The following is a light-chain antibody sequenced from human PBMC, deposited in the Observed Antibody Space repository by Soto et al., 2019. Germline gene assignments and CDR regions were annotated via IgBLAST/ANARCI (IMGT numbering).Light chain of an antibody. Sequence: QSVLTQPPSVSGAPGQRVTISCTGSSSNIGAGYDVHWYQQLPGTAPKLLIYGNSNRPSGVPDRFSGSKSGTSASLAITGLQAEDEADYYFQSYDSSLSASFGTGTKLTVL. CDR3: QSYDSSLSAS. J-gene: IGLJ1*01. CDR1: SSNIGAGYD. CDR2: GNS. V-gene: IGLV1-40*01.